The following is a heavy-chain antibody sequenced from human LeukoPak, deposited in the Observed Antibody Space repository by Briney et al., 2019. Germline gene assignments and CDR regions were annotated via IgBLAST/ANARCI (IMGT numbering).Heavy chain of an antibody. CDR3: ARDHRDSVRGSYRYDYYYYMDV. J-gene: IGHJ6*03. V-gene: IGHV1-2*02. Sequence: ASVKVSCKASGYTFTGYYMHWVRQAPGQGLEWMGWINPNSGGTSYAQKFQGRVTMTRDTSISTAYMELSRLRSDDTAVYYCARDHRDSVRGSYRYDYYYYMDVWGKGTTVTVSS. CDR2: INPNSGGT. D-gene: IGHD3-16*02. CDR1: GYTFTGYY.